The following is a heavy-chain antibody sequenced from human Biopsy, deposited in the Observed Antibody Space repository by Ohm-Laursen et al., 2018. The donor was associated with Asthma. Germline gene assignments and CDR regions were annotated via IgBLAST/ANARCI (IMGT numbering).Heavy chain of an antibody. V-gene: IGHV3-30*03. CDR2: IFFDGSNK. CDR1: GFSFSNYG. Sequence: SLRLSCAATGFSFSNYGMHWVRQAPGKGLEWVAGIFFDGSNKYYADSVKGRFTISRDNSKDTLYLQVNSLRGDDTAVYYCARGKTWGRSYYFDYWGQGTLVTVSS. J-gene: IGHJ4*02. CDR3: ARGKTWGRSYYFDY. D-gene: IGHD6-6*01.